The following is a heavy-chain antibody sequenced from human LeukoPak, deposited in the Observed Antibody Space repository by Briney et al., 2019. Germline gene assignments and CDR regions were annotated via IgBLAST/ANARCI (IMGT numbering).Heavy chain of an antibody. D-gene: IGHD2-15*01. CDR2: ISYDGSNK. J-gene: IGHJ6*02. Sequence: GGSLRLSCSASGFTFSAFYLIWIGPAPGQGLVWVAIISYDGSNKYYADSVKGRFTISRDNSKNTLYLQMNSLRAEDTAVYYCAKNGGSGIVVVVAATDYYYGMDVWGQGTTVTVSS. CDR3: AKNGGSGIVVVVAATDYYYGMDV. V-gene: IGHV3-30*18. CDR1: GFTFSAFY.